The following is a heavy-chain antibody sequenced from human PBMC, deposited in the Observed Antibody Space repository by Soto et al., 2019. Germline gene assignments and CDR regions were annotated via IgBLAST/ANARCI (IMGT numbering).Heavy chain of an antibody. Sequence: SETLSLTCTVSGGSISSYYWTWIRQPPGKGLEWIGEINHSGSTNYNPSLKSRVTISVDTSKNQFSLKLSSVTAADTAVYYCARESWFDPWGQGTLVTVSS. CDR1: GGSISSYY. CDR3: ARESWFDP. J-gene: IGHJ5*02. CDR2: INHSGST. V-gene: IGHV4-59*12.